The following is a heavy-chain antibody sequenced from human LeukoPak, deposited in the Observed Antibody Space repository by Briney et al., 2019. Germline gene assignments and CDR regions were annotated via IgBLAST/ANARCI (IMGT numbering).Heavy chain of an antibody. CDR2: IQYDGTSK. Sequence: TGGSLRLSCAASGFTFSTYGMHWVRQAPGKGLGWVAFIQYDGTSKYYADSVKGRFTISRDNSKNTLYLQMNSLRPEDTAVYYCARESYYGSGSLDYWGQGTLVTVSS. D-gene: IGHD3-10*01. CDR3: ARESYYGSGSLDY. V-gene: IGHV3-30*02. J-gene: IGHJ4*02. CDR1: GFTFSTYG.